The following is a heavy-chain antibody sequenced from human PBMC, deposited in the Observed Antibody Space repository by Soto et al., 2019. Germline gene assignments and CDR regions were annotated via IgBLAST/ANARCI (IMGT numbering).Heavy chain of an antibody. V-gene: IGHV3-74*01. D-gene: IGHD5-12*01. J-gene: IGHJ6*02. Sequence: GGSLRLSCAASGFTFSSYWMYWVRQAPGKGLVWVSRINSDGSRTNYADSVKGRFTISRDNAKNTLYLQMNSLRAEDTAVYYCARVGYSYGVDVWGQGTKVTVSS. CDR2: INSDGSRT. CDR1: GFTFSSYW. CDR3: ARVGYSYGVDV.